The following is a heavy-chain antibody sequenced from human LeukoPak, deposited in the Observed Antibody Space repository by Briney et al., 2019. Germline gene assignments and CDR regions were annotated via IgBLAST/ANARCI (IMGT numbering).Heavy chain of an antibody. CDR2: IYWDDDK. D-gene: IGHD5-12*01. V-gene: IGHV2-5*08. J-gene: IGHJ6*03. CDR3: APQLARYYYMDV. CDR1: GGSISSYYW. Sequence: TLSLTCTVSGGSISSYYWSWIRQPPGKALEWLALIYWDDDKRYSPSLKSRLTITKDTSKNQVVLTMTNMDPVDTATYYCAPQLARYYYMDVWGKGTTVTVSS.